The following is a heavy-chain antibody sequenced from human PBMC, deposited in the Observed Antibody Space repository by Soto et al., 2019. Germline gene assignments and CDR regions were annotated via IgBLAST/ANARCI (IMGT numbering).Heavy chain of an antibody. V-gene: IGHV1-69*02. J-gene: IGHJ4*02. CDR3: ASSYGSGYRAFDS. CDR1: GDTFNFYS. CDR2: INPILSMS. Sequence: QVQLVQSGAEVKKPGSSVRVSCKASGDTFNFYSINWVRQAPGLGLEWMGRINPILSMSNYAQRFQGRVTMTADKSTSIAYMELGSLRSEDTAMYYCASSYGSGYRAFDSWGQGALVTVSS. D-gene: IGHD3-10*01.